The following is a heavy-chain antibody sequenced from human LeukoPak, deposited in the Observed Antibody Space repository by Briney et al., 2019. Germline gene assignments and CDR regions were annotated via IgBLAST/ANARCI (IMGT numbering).Heavy chain of an antibody. CDR3: ATPRVKAHYDFWSGYSF. Sequence: GGSLRLSCAASGFTFSSYSMTWVRQGPGKGLEWVSAISGSGGSTYYADSVKGRFTISRDNSKNTLYLQMNSLRAEDTAVYYCATPRVKAHYDFWSGYSFWGQGTLVTVSS. D-gene: IGHD3-3*01. V-gene: IGHV3-23*01. CDR1: GFTFSSYS. CDR2: ISGSGGST. J-gene: IGHJ4*02.